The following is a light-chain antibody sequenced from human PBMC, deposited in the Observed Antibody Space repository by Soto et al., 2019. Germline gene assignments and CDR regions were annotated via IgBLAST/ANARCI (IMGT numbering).Light chain of an antibody. CDR1: QGIGST. Sequence: EIVMTQSPATLSVSPGERATLSCRASQGIGSTIAWYQQKPGQTPKLLIFDASTRATGVPARFSGGGSGTEFTLTINSLQSEDFAVYYCQRYNRWPPSFGGGTKVDIK. J-gene: IGKJ4*01. CDR2: DAS. CDR3: QRYNRWPPS. V-gene: IGKV3-15*01.